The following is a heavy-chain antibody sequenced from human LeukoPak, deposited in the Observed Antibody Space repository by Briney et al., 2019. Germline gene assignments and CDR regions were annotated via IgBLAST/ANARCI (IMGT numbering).Heavy chain of an antibody. D-gene: IGHD6-13*01. Sequence: SVKVSCKASGGTFSSYAISWVRQAPGQGLEWMGGIIPIFGTANHAQKFQGRVTITTDESTSTAYMELSSLRSEDTAVYYCATISAAAGITEYFQHWGQGTLVTVSS. V-gene: IGHV1-69*05. J-gene: IGHJ1*01. CDR1: GGTFSSYA. CDR2: IIPIFGTA. CDR3: ATISAAAGITEYFQH.